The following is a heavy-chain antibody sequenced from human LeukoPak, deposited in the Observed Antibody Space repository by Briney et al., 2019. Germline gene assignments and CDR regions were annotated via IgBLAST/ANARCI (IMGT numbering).Heavy chain of an antibody. J-gene: IGHJ4*02. CDR2: ISGSGGST. CDR3: AAPAEEYDYSDY. D-gene: IGHD2/OR15-2a*01. Sequence: GGSLRLSCAASEFTFSSYGMHWVRQAPGKGLEWVSAISGSGGSTYYADSVKGRFTISRDNSKNTLYLQMNSLRAEDTAVYYCAAPAEEYDYSDYWGQGTLVTVSS. V-gene: IGHV3-23*01. CDR1: EFTFSSYG.